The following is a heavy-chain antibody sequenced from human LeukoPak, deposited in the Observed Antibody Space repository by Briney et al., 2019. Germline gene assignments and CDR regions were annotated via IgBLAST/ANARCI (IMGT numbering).Heavy chain of an antibody. D-gene: IGHD6-13*01. CDR1: GGSISSSSYY. CDR3: ARGSYSSSWYPSYYFDY. Sequence: SETLSLTCTVSGGSISSSSYYWGWIRQPPGKGLEWIGSIYYSGSTNYNPSLKSRVTISVDTSKNQFSLKLSSVTAADTAVYYCARGSYSSSWYPSYYFDYWGQGTLVTVSS. V-gene: IGHV4-39*07. CDR2: IYYSGST. J-gene: IGHJ4*02.